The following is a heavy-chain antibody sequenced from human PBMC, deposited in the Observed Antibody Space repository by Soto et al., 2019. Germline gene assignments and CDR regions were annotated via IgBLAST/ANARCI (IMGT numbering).Heavy chain of an antibody. Sequence: QVQLQESGPRLVKPSETLSLTCTVSGGSLRSYYCSWFRQPPGKGLEWVGYINYSGGTFYNTSLKSRGTMSVDTSNNQYTLMVNSVTATDTAVYYCDSQGFGELHGLVDVWGQGTMVTVSS. J-gene: IGHJ6*02. V-gene: IGHV4-59*08. CDR3: DSQGFGELHGLVDV. CDR2: INYSGGT. CDR1: GGSLRSYY. D-gene: IGHD3-10*01.